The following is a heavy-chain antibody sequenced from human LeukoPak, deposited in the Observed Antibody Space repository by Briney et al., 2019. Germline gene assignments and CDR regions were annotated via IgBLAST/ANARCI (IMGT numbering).Heavy chain of an antibody. CDR2: IYYSGTT. Sequence: SETLSPTCTVSGGSISSYYWTWIRQPPGKGLEWIGYIYYSGTTYYNPSLKSRVTISLDTSKNKFSLNLTSVNVADTGVYYCARAGGYSGYASNWGQGTLVTVSS. D-gene: IGHD5-12*01. CDR3: ARAGGYSGYASN. CDR1: GGSISSYY. J-gene: IGHJ4*02. V-gene: IGHV4-59*01.